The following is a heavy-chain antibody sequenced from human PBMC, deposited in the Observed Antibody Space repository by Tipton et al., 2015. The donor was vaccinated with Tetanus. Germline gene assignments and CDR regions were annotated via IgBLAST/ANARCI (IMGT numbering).Heavy chain of an antibody. J-gene: IGHJ5*02. Sequence: VKPSETLSLTCTVSGDSISSNYWSWIRQPAGKGPEWIGRIYINGRNNYNPSLKRRVTMSIDTAKNQLSLNLRSVTAADTAVYYCARDRGFTTYNYCGPWGQGPLVAVSS. V-gene: IGHV4-4*07. D-gene: IGHD3-22*01. CDR1: GDSISSNY. CDR2: IYINGRN. CDR3: ARDRGFTTYNYCGP.